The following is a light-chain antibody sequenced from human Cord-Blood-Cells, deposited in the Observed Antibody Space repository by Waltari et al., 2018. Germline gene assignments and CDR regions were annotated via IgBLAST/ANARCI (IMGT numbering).Light chain of an antibody. CDR2: SNN. Sequence: QSVLTQPPSASVTPGQRVTISCSGSNSNIGSNTVNWYQQLPGTAPKLLIYSNNQRPSGVPDRFSGSKSGTSASLAISGLQSEDEADYYCAAWDDSLNGPVFGGGTKLTVL. CDR1: NSNIGSNT. V-gene: IGLV1-44*01. J-gene: IGLJ3*02. CDR3: AAWDDSLNGPV.